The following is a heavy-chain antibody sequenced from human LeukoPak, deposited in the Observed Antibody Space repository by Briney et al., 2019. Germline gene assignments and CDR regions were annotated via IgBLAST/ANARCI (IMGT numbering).Heavy chain of an antibody. CDR2: IWYDGSNK. D-gene: IGHD6-19*01. CDR3: AKLKQWQPQRYFFEY. J-gene: IGHJ4*02. V-gene: IGHV3-33*06. CDR1: GFSFSIYG. Sequence: GGSLRLSCAASGFSFSIYGMHWVRQAPGKGLEWVAVIWYDGSNKYYADSVKGRFTISRDNSKNTLYLQMNSLRAEDTAVYYCAKLKQWQPQRYFFEYWGQGALVTVAS.